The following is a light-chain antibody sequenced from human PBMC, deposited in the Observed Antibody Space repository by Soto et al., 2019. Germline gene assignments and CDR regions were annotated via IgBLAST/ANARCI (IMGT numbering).Light chain of an antibody. V-gene: IGLV2-23*02. CDR2: EVS. J-gene: IGLJ1*01. CDR1: SNDIGSYNF. CDR3: CADAGSSTYV. Sequence: QSALTQPASVSGSPGRSITISCTRTSNDIGSYNFVSWYQQHPGEVPKVMIYEVSKRPSGVSDRFSGSKSGNTASLTISGLQAEDEADYYCCADAGSSTYVFGTGTKVTVL.